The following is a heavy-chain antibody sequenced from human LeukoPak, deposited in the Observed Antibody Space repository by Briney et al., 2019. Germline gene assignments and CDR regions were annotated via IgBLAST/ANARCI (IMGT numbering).Heavy chain of an antibody. CDR3: AREGSRPARPFVSIDY. J-gene: IGHJ4*02. CDR1: GGSISSYY. D-gene: IGHD6-6*01. Sequence: SEALSLTCTVSGGSISSYYWSWIRQPAGKGLEWIGRIHTSGSTDYNPSLESRVTMSVDTSKNQFSLKLSSVTAADTAVYYCAREGSRPARPFVSIDYWGQGTLVTVSS. CDR2: IHTSGST. V-gene: IGHV4-4*07.